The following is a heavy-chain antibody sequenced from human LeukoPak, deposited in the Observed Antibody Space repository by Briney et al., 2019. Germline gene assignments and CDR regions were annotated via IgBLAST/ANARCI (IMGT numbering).Heavy chain of an antibody. D-gene: IGHD6-13*01. J-gene: IGHJ4*02. CDR2: IYHSGST. CDR3: ARGGFPAAGTIAY. V-gene: IGHV4-4*02. CDR1: GGSISSSNW. Sequence: SETLSLTCAVSGGSISSSNWWSWVRQPPGKGLEWIGEIYHSGSTNYNPSLKSRVTISVDKSKNQFSLKLSSVTAADTAVYYCARGGFPAAGTIAYWGQGTLVTVSS.